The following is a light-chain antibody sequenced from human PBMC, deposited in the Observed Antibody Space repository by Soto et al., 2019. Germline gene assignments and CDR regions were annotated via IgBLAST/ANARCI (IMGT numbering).Light chain of an antibody. V-gene: IGKV3-15*01. CDR3: QQYSDWPPST. J-gene: IGKJ2*01. Sequence: IVMTQSPATLSVSPGDRVTLSCRASQTVSTNLAWYQQKPGQAPRLLIYGASTRHTGIPARFSGSGSGTDFTLTISSLQSEDFAVSYCQQYSDWPPSTFGQGTKLEIK. CDR1: QTVSTN. CDR2: GAS.